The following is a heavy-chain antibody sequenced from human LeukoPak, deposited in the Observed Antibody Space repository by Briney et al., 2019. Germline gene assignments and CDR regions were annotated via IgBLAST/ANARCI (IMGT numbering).Heavy chain of an antibody. D-gene: IGHD4-11*01. Sequence: ASVKVSCKASGYTFTSYYMHWVRQAPGQGLEWMGIINPSGGSTSYAQKFQGRVTMTRDTSTSTVYMELSSLRSEDTAVYYCARDRAAATVTTYDAFDIWGQGTMVTVSS. CDR2: INPSGGST. V-gene: IGHV1-46*01. CDR1: GYTFTSYY. J-gene: IGHJ3*02. CDR3: ARDRAAATVTTYDAFDI.